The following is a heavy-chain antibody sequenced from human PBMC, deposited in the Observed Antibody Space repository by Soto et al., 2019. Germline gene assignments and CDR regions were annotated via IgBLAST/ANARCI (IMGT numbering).Heavy chain of an antibody. V-gene: IGHV4-34*01. CDR3: ALLRCPVPHYDSYGMDV. J-gene: IGHJ6*02. Sequence: SETLSLTCAVYGGSFSGYFWSWIRQPPGKGLEWIGEINHSGRTNYNPSLKSRVTISVDTPKIQFSLRLSSMTAADTAGDYCALLRCPVPHYDSYGMDVWGQGTTVTVSS. CDR2: INHSGRT. CDR1: GGSFSGYF. D-gene: IGHD4-17*01.